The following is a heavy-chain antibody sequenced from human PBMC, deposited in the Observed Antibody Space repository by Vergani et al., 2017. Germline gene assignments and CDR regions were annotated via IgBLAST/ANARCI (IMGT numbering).Heavy chain of an antibody. J-gene: IGHJ6*02. D-gene: IGHD3-10*01. CDR1: GFTFSSYW. CDR3: ARDRYYRGSGSYPYFYYYGLDV. V-gene: IGHV3-21*01. Sequence: EVQLVESGGGLVQPGGSLRLSCAASGFTFSSYWMNWVRQAPGKGLEWVSSISSSSSYIHYSDSLKGRFTISRDNAKSSLYLQMNSLRAEDTGVYYCARDRYYRGSGSYPYFYYYGLDVWGQGTAVTVSS. CDR2: ISSSSSYI.